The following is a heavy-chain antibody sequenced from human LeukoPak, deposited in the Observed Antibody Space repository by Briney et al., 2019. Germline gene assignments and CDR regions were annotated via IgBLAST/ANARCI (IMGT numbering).Heavy chain of an antibody. J-gene: IGHJ6*02. D-gene: IGHD6-19*01. CDR1: GFTFSSYA. CDR2: ISATSGST. CDR3: ARASPDIAVPYGMDV. V-gene: IGHV3-23*01. Sequence: GGSLRLSCAASGFTFSSYAMSWVRQAPGKGLEWVSLISATSGSTYYADAAKGRFTISRDNSKNTLYLQMNSLRAEDTAVYYCARASPDIAVPYGMDVWGQGTTVTVSS.